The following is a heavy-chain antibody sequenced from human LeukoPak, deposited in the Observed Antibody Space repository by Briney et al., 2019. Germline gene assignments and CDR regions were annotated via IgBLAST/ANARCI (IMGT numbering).Heavy chain of an antibody. V-gene: IGHV3-30*18. J-gene: IGHJ6*02. CDR2: ISYDGSNK. CDR3: AKERLPYNYYYYGMDV. CDR1: GFTFSSYA. Sequence: GGSLRLSCAASGFTFSSYAMTWVRQAPGKGLEWVAVISYDGSNKYYADSVKGRFTISRDNSKNTLYLQMNSLRAEDTAVYYCAKERLPYNYYYYGMDVWGQGTTVTVSS.